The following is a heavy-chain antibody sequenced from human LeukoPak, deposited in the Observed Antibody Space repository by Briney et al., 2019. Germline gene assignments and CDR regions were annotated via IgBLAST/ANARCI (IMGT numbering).Heavy chain of an antibody. V-gene: IGHV3-23*01. D-gene: IGHD6-6*01. J-gene: IGHJ4*02. CDR3: AKDVGSVYSSSVSYFDY. CDR2: IIGSGSST. CDR1: GFTFSSYA. Sequence: PGGSLRLSCAASGFTFSSYAISWVRQAPGKGLEWVSAIIGSGSSTYYADSVKGRFTISRDNSKNTLYLQMNSLRAEDTAVYYCAKDVGSVYSSSVSYFDYWGQGTLVTVSS.